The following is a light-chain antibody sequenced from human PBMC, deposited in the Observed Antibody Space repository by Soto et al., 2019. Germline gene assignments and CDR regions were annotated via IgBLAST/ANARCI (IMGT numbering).Light chain of an antibody. CDR2: SNN. J-gene: IGLJ2*01. CDR3: ATWDDSLNGPV. V-gene: IGLV1-47*02. Sequence: QSVLTQPPSASGTPGQWVTISCSGSSSNVGSQYVYRYQQLPETAPKLLIYSNNQRPSGVPDRFSGSKSGTSASLAISGLRSEDEADYYCATWDDSLNGPVFGGGP. CDR1: SSNVGSQY.